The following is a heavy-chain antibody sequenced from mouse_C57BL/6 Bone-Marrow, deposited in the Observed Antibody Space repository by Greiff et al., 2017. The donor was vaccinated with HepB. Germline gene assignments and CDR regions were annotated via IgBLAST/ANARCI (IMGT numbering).Heavy chain of an antibody. CDR1: GFTFTDYY. J-gene: IGHJ2*01. CDR3: ARTGYYFDY. Sequence: EVQRVESGGGLVQPGGSLSLSCAASGFTFTDYYMSWVRQPPGKALEWLGFIRNKANGYTTEYSASVKGRFTISRDNSQSILYLQMNAQRAEDSATYYCARTGYYFDYWGQGTTLTVSS. V-gene: IGHV7-3*01. CDR2: IRNKANGYTT. D-gene: IGHD2-2*01.